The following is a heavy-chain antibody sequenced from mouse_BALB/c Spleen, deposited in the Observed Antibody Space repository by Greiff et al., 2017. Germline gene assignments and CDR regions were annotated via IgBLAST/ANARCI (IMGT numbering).Heavy chain of an antibody. CDR1: GFNIKDYY. V-gene: IGHV14-4*02. CDR2: IDPENGDT. Sequence: VQLQQSGAELVRSGASVKLSCTASGFNIKDYYMHWVKQRPEQGLEWIGWIDPENGDTEYAPKFQGKATMTADTSSNTAYLQLSSLTSEDTAVFYCNAYDYDWLAYWGQGTLVTVSA. D-gene: IGHD2-4*01. J-gene: IGHJ3*01. CDR3: NAYDYDWLAY.